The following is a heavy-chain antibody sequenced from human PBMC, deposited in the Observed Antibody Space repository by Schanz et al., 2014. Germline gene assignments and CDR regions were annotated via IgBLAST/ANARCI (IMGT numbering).Heavy chain of an antibody. CDR2: ISWNSGNI. V-gene: IGHV3-9*01. D-gene: IGHD3-9*01. CDR3: ARVYFGEIRGSGTYEFLTGYCDDCQNGDL. Sequence: EVQLVESGGGLVQPGRSLRLSCAASGFTFDDHAMHWVRQVPGKGLEWVSGISWNSGNIAYADSVKGRFTISRDNAKNSLYLQMNSLRPEDTAMYYCARVYFGEIRGSGTYEFLTGYCDDCQNGDLWGQGTLVTVSS. CDR1: GFTFDDHA. J-gene: IGHJ5*02.